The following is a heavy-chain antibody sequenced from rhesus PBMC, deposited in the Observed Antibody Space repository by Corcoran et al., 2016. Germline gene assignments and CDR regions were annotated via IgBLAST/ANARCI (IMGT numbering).Heavy chain of an antibody. CDR1: GYTFTSYY. J-gene: IGHJ4*01. V-gene: IGHV1-180*01. CDR2: ISTYNGNK. CDR3: ARGKNEYSNYFDY. D-gene: IGHD4-23*01. Sequence: QVQLVQSGAEIKQPGASVKLSCKASGYTFTSYYMHWVRPAPVPGLEWIGLISTYNGNKRYAQNCQGRVTITTDTSTSTGYMELSSLRSEDTAVYYCARGKNEYSNYFDYWGQGVLVTVSS.